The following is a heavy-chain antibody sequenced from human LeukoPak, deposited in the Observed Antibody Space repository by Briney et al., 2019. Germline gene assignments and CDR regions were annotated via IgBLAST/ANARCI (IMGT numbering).Heavy chain of an antibody. CDR1: GFTFRGHA. J-gene: IGHJ4*02. CDR3: VKDYCRGANCPLPFFDS. CDR2: IYENGGTT. D-gene: IGHD2-15*01. V-gene: IGHV3-23*01. Sequence: GGSLRLSCVGSGFTFRGHAMSWVRQAPEKGLEFVSGIYENGGTTYYADSVKGRFSISRDNSKNTLYLQMNSLRAEDTATYYCVKDYCRGANCPLPFFDSWGQGTLVTVSS.